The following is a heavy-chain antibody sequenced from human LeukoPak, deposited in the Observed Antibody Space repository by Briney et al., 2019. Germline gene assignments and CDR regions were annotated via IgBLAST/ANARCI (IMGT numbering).Heavy chain of an antibody. CDR2: INHSGST. D-gene: IGHD6-13*01. Sequence: SETLSLTCAVYGGSFSGYYLSWIRQPPGKGLEWIGEINHSGSTNYNPSLKSRVTISVDTSKNQFSLKLSSVTAADTAVYYCARGRGSSWFDYWGQGTLVTVSS. CDR1: GGSFSGYY. J-gene: IGHJ4*02. V-gene: IGHV4-34*01. CDR3: ARGRGSSWFDY.